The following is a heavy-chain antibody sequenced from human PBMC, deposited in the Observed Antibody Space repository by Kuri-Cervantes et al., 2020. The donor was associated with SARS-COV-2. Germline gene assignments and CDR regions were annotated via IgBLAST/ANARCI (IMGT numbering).Heavy chain of an antibody. V-gene: IGHV4-39*01. CDR1: GGSTSSSSYY. CDR3: ARLAIFGVVTDWDYYFDY. J-gene: IGHJ4*02. Sequence: SETLSLTCTVAGGSTSSSSYYWGWIRQPPVKGLEWIGSIFDSGSTYYNPSLQSRVTITVDTSKNQFSLTLSSVTAADTAVYYCARLAIFGVVTDWDYYFDYWGQGTLITVSS. CDR2: IFDSGST. D-gene: IGHD3-3*01.